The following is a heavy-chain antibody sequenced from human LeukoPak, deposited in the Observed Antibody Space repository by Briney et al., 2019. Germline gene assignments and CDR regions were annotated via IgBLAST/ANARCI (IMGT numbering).Heavy chain of an antibody. J-gene: IGHJ4*02. CDR2: ISYDGSNK. Sequence: PGRSLRLSCAASGFTFSSYGMHWVRQAPGKGLEWVAVISYDGSNKYYADSVKGRFTISRDNSKNTLYLQMNSLRAEDTAVYYCAKDVSRIDDSSGDYWGQGTLVTVSS. V-gene: IGHV3-30*18. CDR1: GFTFSSYG. CDR3: AKDVSRIDDSSGDY. D-gene: IGHD3-22*01.